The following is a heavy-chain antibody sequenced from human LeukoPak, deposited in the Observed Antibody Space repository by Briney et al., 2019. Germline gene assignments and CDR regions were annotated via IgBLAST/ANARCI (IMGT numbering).Heavy chain of an antibody. V-gene: IGHV4-39*01. Sequence: PSETLSLTCTVPGGSISSSSYYWGWIRQPPGKGLEWIGSIYYSGSTYYNPSLKSRVTISVDTSNNQFSLKLSSVTAADTAVYYCARGGPSSWYYYYYYMDVWGKGTTVTVSS. D-gene: IGHD6-13*01. CDR2: IYYSGST. CDR1: GGSISSSSYY. CDR3: ARGGPSSWYYYYYYMDV. J-gene: IGHJ6*03.